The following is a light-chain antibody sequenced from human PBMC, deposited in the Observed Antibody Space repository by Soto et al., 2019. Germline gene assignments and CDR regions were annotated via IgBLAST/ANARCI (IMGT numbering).Light chain of an antibody. V-gene: IGLV2-11*01. J-gene: IGLJ2*01. CDR1: SSDVGGYNS. CDR3: CSYAGSRVV. CDR2: DVT. Sequence: QSALTQPRSESGSPGQSVTISCTGTSSDVGGYNSVSWYQHHPGKAPKLMIYDVTKRPSGVPDRFSGSKSGNTASLTISGLQAEDEADYYCCSYAGSRVVFGGGTKLTVL.